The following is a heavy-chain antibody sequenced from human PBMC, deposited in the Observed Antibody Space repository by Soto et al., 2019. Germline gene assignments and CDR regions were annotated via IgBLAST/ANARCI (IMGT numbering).Heavy chain of an antibody. D-gene: IGHD3-22*01. CDR3: ARGAGALDPITMIVVVNDDY. CDR2: IIPIFGTA. J-gene: IGHJ4*02. V-gene: IGHV1-69*13. CDR1: GGTFSSYA. Sequence: SVKVSCKASGGTFSSYAISWVRQAPGQGLEWMGGIIPIFGTANYAQKFQGRVTITADESTSTAYMELSSLRSEDTAVHYCARGAGALDPITMIVVVNDDYWGQGTPVTVSS.